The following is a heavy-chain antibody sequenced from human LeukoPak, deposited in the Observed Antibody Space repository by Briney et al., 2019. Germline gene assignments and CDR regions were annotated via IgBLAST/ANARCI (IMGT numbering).Heavy chain of an antibody. CDR1: GFTFYDYA. CDR2: ISLYGGST. CDR3: AKDAVGAEPYYFDY. D-gene: IGHD1-26*01. J-gene: IGHJ4*02. V-gene: IGHV3-43D*04. Sequence: PGGSLRLSCAASGFTFYDYAMHWVRQAPGKGLELVSLISLYGGSTYYADSVKGRFTISRDSSKNSLYLQMNSLRAEDPALYYCAKDAVGAEPYYFDYWGQGTLVTVSS.